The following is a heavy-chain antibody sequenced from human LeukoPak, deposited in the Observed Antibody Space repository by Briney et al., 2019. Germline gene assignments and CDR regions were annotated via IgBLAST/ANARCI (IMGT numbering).Heavy chain of an antibody. Sequence: GGSLRLSCTASGLTFSDYNMSWARQAPGKGLEWVGFIRRKANGGTTEYAASVRGRFTISREDSKSIAYLQMNSLTTEDTAIYYCSRGAHFDYWGQGTLVTVSS. CDR1: GLTFSDYN. CDR3: SRGAHFDY. V-gene: IGHV3-49*04. J-gene: IGHJ4*02. CDR2: IRRKANGGTT.